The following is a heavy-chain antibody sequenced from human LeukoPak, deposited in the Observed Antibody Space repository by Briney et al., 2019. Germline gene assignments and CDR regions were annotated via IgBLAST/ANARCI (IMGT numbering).Heavy chain of an antibody. J-gene: IGHJ4*02. D-gene: IGHD6-13*01. Sequence: ASVKVSCKTSGDTFTGYYIHWLRQTPGHGLEWMGWINPNTGGTKYAEKFQGRVTMTRDLSISIAYMDLTSLRSDDTAVYFCAKNKGTAALGILFDSWGQGTLVTVSS. CDR3: AKNKGTAALGILFDS. CDR2: INPNTGGT. CDR1: GDTFTGYY. V-gene: IGHV1-2*02.